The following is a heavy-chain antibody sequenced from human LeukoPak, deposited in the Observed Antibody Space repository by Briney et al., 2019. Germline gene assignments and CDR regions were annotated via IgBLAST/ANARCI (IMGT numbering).Heavy chain of an antibody. Sequence: ASVKVSCKASGYTFTSYYMHWVRQAPGQGLEWMGIINPSGGSTSYAQKFQGGVTMTRDTSTSTVYMELSSLRSEDTAVYYCARDVDTAMPEGYFDYWGQGTLVTVSS. V-gene: IGHV1-46*01. D-gene: IGHD5-18*01. CDR2: INPSGGST. J-gene: IGHJ4*02. CDR3: ARDVDTAMPEGYFDY. CDR1: GYTFTSYY.